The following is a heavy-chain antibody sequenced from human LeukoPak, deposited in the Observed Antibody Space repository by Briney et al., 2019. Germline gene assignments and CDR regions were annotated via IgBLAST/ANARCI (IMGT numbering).Heavy chain of an antibody. CDR3: ARSAAGINWFDP. CDR2: TYYRSRWYN. V-gene: IGHV6-1*01. J-gene: IGHJ5*02. CDR1: GDSVCSNNAT. D-gene: IGHD6-13*01. Sequence: SQTLSLTCAVSGDSVCSNNATWNWIRQSPSIGLEWLGRTYYRSRWYNDYALSVKSRITINSDTSKNQCSLQLNSAAPEDTDVYYCARSAAGINWFDPWGQGTLVTVSS.